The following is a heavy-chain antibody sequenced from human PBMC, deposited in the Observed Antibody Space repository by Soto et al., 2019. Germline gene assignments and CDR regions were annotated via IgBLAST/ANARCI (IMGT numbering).Heavy chain of an antibody. J-gene: IGHJ4*02. Sequence: GSLRRSCAACGFKFSNYWMRWIRQTKGKGLEWVSCISSSGSYTNYADSVKGRFTISRDNAKNTLHLQMNSLRAEDTAVYYCARVPYCSSSSCYSYFDSWGQGTLVTVSS. CDR1: GFKFSNYW. CDR3: ARVPYCSSSSCYSYFDS. V-gene: IGHV3-11*06. D-gene: IGHD2-2*01. CDR2: ISSSGSYT.